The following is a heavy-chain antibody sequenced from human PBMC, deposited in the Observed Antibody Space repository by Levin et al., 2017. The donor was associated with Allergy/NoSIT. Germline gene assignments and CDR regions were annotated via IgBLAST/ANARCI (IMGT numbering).Heavy chain of an antibody. D-gene: IGHD3-10*01. CDR1: GGSISSGGYY. CDR2: IYYSGST. J-gene: IGHJ3*02. V-gene: IGHV4-31*03. CDR3: ARDSFNYYGSGSLSGVFDI. Sequence: LRLSCTVSGGSISSGGYYWTWIRQHPGKGLEWIGYIYYSGSTYYNPSLKSRVTISVDTSKNLFSLKLSSVTAADTAVYYCARDSFNYYGSGSLSGVFDIWVQGTMVTVSS.